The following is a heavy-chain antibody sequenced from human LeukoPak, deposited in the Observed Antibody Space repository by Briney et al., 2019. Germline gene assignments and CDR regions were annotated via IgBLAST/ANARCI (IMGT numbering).Heavy chain of an antibody. D-gene: IGHD1-7*01. J-gene: IGHJ5*02. CDR3: ARDPITGTTNNWFDP. CDR2: IYYSGST. V-gene: IGHV4-39*07. CDR1: GGSISSSSYY. Sequence: SETLSLTCTVSGGSISSSSYYWGWIRQPPGKGLEWIGSIYYSGSTYYNPSLKSRVTISVDTSKNQFSLKLSSVTAADTAVYYCARDPITGTTNNWFDPWGQGTLDTVSS.